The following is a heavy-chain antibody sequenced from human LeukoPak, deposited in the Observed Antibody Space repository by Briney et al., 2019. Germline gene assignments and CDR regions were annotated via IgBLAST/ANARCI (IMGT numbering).Heavy chain of an antibody. CDR3: ATGGYYFDY. V-gene: IGHV3-15*01. CDR2: IKSKYDGGTT. J-gene: IGHJ4*02. Sequence: PGMSLRLSCAASGFTFSSYGMHWVRQAPGKGLEWVGRIKSKYDGGTTDYAAPVKGRFTISRDDSKNTVYLQMNSLKTEDTGVYYCATGGYYFDYWGQGTLVTVSS. CDR1: GFTFSSYG.